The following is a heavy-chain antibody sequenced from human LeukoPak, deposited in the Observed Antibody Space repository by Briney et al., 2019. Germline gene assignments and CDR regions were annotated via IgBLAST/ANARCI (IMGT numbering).Heavy chain of an antibody. J-gene: IGHJ4*02. V-gene: IGHV4-34*01. CDR3: ARGGSSGSYLKFDY. D-gene: IGHD1-26*01. CDR1: GFTFSSYA. CDR2: INHSGST. Sequence: GSLRLSCAASGFTFSSYAMSWIRQPPGKGLEWIGEINHSGSTNYNPSLKSRVTISVDTSKNQFSLKLSSVTAADTAVYYCARGGSSGSYLKFDYWGQGTLVTVSS.